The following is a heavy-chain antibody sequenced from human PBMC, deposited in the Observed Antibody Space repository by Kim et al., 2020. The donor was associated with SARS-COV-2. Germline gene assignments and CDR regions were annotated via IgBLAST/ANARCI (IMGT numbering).Heavy chain of an antibody. J-gene: IGHJ4*02. D-gene: IGHD6-19*01. Sequence: ANSVKGRFTISRDKGKNSRYLQMNRLRAEDTAVYYCAREDGGIAVDLFDYWGQGTLVTVSS. V-gene: IGHV3-11*04. CDR3: AREDGGIAVDLFDY.